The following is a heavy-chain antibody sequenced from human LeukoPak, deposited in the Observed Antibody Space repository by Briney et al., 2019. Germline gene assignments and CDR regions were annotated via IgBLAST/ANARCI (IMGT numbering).Heavy chain of an antibody. V-gene: IGHV3-30*18. Sequence: GRSLRLSCAASGFTFSSCGMHWVRQAPGKGLEWVAVISYDGSNKYYADSVKGRFTISRDNSKNTLYLQINSLRAEDTAVYYCAKEGYCSGGSCYDGAFDYWGQGTLVTVSS. CDR3: AKEGYCSGGSCYDGAFDY. CDR2: ISYDGSNK. CDR1: GFTFSSCG. J-gene: IGHJ4*02. D-gene: IGHD2-15*01.